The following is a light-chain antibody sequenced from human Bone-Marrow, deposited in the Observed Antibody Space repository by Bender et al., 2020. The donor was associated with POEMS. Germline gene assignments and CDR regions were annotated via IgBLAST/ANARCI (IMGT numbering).Light chain of an antibody. CDR1: GSDVGGYNF. V-gene: IGLV2-14*03. CDR3: YSYAPTFWV. Sequence: QSALTQPASVTGYPGQSITISCVGTGSDVGGYNFVSWFQQHSGKAPKLLIFDVDKRPSGVSNRFSGSKSGITASLTISNLQADDEADYYCYSYAPTFWVFGGGTKLTVL. CDR2: DVD. J-gene: IGLJ3*02.